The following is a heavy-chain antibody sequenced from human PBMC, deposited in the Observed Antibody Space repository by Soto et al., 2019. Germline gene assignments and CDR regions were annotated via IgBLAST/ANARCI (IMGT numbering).Heavy chain of an antibody. V-gene: IGHV3-30*14. Sequence: PGGSLRLSCAASGFPFSPYTMHWVRQAPGQGLEWVAVISYDGTNQYYADSVKGRFIISRDNSNNTLSLQMHSLKSEDTAVYFCARGAIVGVNDVFDVWGQGTVVTVSS. D-gene: IGHD1-26*01. J-gene: IGHJ3*01. CDR3: ARGAIVGVNDVFDV. CDR2: ISYDGTNQ. CDR1: GFPFSPYT.